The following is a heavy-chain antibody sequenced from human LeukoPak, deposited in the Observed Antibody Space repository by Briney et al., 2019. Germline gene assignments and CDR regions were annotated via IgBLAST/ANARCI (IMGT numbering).Heavy chain of an antibody. V-gene: IGHV3-21*04. Sequence: GGSLRLSCAASGFTFSSYSMNWVRQAPGKGLEWVSSISSSSSYIYYADSVKGRFTISRDNAKHLLYLEMNSLRAEDTGGYDCAKDRFSGVTGYYSHWGQGTMVTVSS. CDR3: AKDRFSGVTGYYSH. D-gene: IGHD3-9*01. J-gene: IGHJ4*02. CDR2: ISSSSSYI. CDR1: GFTFSSYS.